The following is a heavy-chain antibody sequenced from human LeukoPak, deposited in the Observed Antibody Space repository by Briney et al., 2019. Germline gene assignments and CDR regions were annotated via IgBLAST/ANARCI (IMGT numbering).Heavy chain of an antibody. J-gene: IGHJ4*02. CDR3: ARRATTERGHSYGLDY. Sequence: GGSLRLSCAASGFIFSSYSMNWVRQGPGKGLEWVSSISSSSSHIYYADAVKGRFTISRDNAKNSLYLQMNSLRAEDTAVYYCARRATTERGHSYGLDYWGQGTLVTVSS. D-gene: IGHD5-18*01. CDR1: GFIFSSYS. V-gene: IGHV3-21*01. CDR2: ISSSSSHI.